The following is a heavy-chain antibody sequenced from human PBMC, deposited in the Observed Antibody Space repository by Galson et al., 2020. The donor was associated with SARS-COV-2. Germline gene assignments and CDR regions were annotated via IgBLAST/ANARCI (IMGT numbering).Heavy chain of an antibody. CDR1: GYTFTSYG. CDR3: AREAYSSSWYVIWFDP. CDR2: ISAYNGNT. D-gene: IGHD6-13*01. Sequence: ASVKVSCKASGYTFTSYGISWVRQAPGQGLEWMGWISAYNGNTNYAQKLQGRVTMTPDTSTSTAYMELRSLRSDDTAVYYCAREAYSSSWYVIWFDPWGQGTLVTVSS. J-gene: IGHJ5*02. V-gene: IGHV1-18*01.